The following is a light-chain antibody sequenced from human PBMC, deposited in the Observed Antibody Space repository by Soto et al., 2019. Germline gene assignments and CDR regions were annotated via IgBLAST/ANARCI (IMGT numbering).Light chain of an antibody. V-gene: IGLV2-14*01. CDR2: EVN. Sequence: QSVLTQPASVSGSPGQSITISCTGASSDVGRYDYVSWYQQYPPKAPKLVIYEVNNRPSGVSIRFSASKSGNTASLTISGLQPEDGAHYYCSSFTTSNTVIFGGGTKLTVL. J-gene: IGLJ2*01. CDR1: SSDVGRYDY. CDR3: SSFTTSNTVI.